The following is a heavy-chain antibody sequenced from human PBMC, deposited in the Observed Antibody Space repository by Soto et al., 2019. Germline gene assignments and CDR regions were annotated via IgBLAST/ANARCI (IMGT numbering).Heavy chain of an antibody. CDR3: AKDIGRFGSYYYYGMDV. J-gene: IGHJ6*02. Sequence: EVQLLESGGGLVQPGGSLRLSCAASGFTFSSYAMSWVRQAPGKGLEWVSAISGSGGSTYYADSVKGRFTISRDNAKNSLYLQMNSLRAEDTALYYCAKDIGRFGSYYYYGMDVWGQGTTVTVSS. CDR1: GFTFSSYA. CDR2: ISGSGGST. V-gene: IGHV3-23*01. D-gene: IGHD1-26*01.